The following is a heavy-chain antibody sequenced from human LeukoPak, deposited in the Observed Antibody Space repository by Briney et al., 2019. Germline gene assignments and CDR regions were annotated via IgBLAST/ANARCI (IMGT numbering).Heavy chain of an antibody. CDR2: LYSGGQT. CDR3: AHPGGDRFDF. CDR1: GFTVSANY. Sequence: GGSLRLSCAASGFTVSANYMIWVRQAPGKGLEWVSILYSGGQTYYADSVKGRFTISRDNSKNTLYLQMSSLRAEDTAVYYCAHPGGDRFDFWGQGTMVTVSS. J-gene: IGHJ3*01. D-gene: IGHD3-10*01. V-gene: IGHV3-66*01.